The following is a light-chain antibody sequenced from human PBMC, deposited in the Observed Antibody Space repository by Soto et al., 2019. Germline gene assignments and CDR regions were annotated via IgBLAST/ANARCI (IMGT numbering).Light chain of an antibody. CDR3: QQRSSWPLT. CDR1: QSVSSS. Sequence: ELVLTQSPATLSLSPGETATLSCRASQSVSSSIAWYQQKPGQTPRLLIYDASNRATGIPARFSGSGSGTDFTLTVSSLGPEDFAVYYCQQRSSWPLTFGGGTKVEIK. V-gene: IGKV3-11*01. CDR2: DAS. J-gene: IGKJ4*01.